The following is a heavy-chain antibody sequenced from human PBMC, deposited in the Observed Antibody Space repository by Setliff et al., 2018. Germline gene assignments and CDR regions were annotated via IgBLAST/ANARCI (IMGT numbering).Heavy chain of an antibody. V-gene: IGHV4-39*07. CDR2: INHSGSS. J-gene: IGHJ6*04. CDR3: ARYGTEYGDYEIPGDV. D-gene: IGHD4-17*01. Sequence: ETLSLTCTVSGGPISSSNYYWGWIRQPPGKGLEWIGSINHSGSSNNNPSLKGRVSISVDTSKKQFYLKLTSVTAADTAVYYCARYGTEYGDYEIPGDVWGKGTTVTVSS. CDR1: GGPISSSNYY.